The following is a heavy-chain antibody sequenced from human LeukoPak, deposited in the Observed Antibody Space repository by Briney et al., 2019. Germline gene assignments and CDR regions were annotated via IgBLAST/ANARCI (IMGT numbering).Heavy chain of an antibody. CDR3: ARDQVEDGYYYYGMDV. V-gene: IGHV4-34*01. Sequence: SETLSLTCAVYGGSFSGYYWSWIRQPPGKGLEWIGEINHSGSTNYNPSLKSRVTISVDTSKNQFSLKLSSVTAADTAVYYCARDQVEDGYYYYGMDVWGQGTTVTVSS. J-gene: IGHJ6*02. CDR1: GGSFSGYY. D-gene: IGHD5-24*01. CDR2: INHSGST.